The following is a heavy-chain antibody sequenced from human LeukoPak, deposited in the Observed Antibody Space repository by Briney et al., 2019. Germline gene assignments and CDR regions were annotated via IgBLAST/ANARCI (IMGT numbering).Heavy chain of an antibody. CDR2: ISGSGGTT. J-gene: IGHJ5*02. D-gene: IGHD3-10*01. CDR1: GFTFSSYA. Sequence: GSLRLSCAASGFTFSSYAMSWVRQAPGKGLEWVSAISGSGGTTYYADSVRGRFTISRDNSKNTLYLQMNSLRAEDTAVYYCAKGGAAGVIRNWFDPWGQGTLVTVSS. CDR3: AKGGAAGVIRNWFDP. V-gene: IGHV3-23*01.